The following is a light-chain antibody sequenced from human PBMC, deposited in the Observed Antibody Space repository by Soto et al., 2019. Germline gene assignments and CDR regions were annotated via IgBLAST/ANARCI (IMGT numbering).Light chain of an antibody. J-gene: IGLJ2*01. CDR3: LLSYSGARHVV. CDR2: DTS. CDR1: TGAVTSRHY. V-gene: IGLV7-46*01. Sequence: QTVVTQEPSLTVPPGGTVTPTCGSSTGAVTSRHYPYWFQQKPGQAPRTLIYDTSDKHSWTPARFSGSLLGGKAALTLSGAQPEDEAEYYCLLSYSGARHVVFGGGTKVTVL.